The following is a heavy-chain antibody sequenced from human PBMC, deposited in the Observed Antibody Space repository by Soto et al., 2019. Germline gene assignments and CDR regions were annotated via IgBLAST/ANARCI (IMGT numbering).Heavy chain of an antibody. CDR2: IYYSGST. CDR3: ARDLGAAAGNYYFDY. CDR1: GGSISSGDYY. V-gene: IGHV4-30-4*01. D-gene: IGHD6-13*01. Sequence: SETLSLTCTVSGGSISSGDYYWSWIRQPPGKGLEWIGYIYYSGSTYYNPSLKSRVTISVDTSKNQFSLKLSSVTAADTAVYYCARDLGAAAGNYYFDYWGQGTLVTVSS. J-gene: IGHJ4*02.